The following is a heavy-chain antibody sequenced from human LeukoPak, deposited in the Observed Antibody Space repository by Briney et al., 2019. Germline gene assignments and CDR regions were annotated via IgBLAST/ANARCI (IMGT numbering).Heavy chain of an antibody. D-gene: IGHD3-3*01. V-gene: IGHV5-51*01. Sequence: GEALKISCKGSGYSFTSYWIGWVRQMPGKGPAWMGIFYPGDSDTRYSRSFQGQVTISADKSISTAYLQWSSLKASDTAMYYCARQDRRLRQIFGVVSIDRHFDFWGQGTLVTVSS. J-gene: IGHJ4*02. CDR2: FYPGDSDT. CDR3: ARQDRRLRQIFGVVSIDRHFDF. CDR1: GYSFTSYW.